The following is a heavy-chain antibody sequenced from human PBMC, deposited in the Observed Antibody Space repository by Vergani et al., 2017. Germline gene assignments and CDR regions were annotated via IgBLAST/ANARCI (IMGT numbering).Heavy chain of an antibody. CDR1: GGSITSSSYY. CDR2: IYHSGGA. J-gene: IGHJ4*02. V-gene: IGHV4-39*01. CDR3: ARTESFILRYFHGAL. Sequence: QLHLQESGPGLVKPSETLSLTCTVSGGSITSSSYYWGWIRQPPGQGLEWIGNIYHSGGAYYNPSLKGRVTISVDTSKNQFSLEVTSVTAADTAIYFCARTESFILRYFHGALWGQGTLVTVSS. D-gene: IGHD3-9*01.